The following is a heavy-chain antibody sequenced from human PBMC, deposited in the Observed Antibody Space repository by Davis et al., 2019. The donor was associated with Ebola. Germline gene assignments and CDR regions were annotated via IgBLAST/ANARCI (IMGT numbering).Heavy chain of an antibody. CDR2: IKQDGSEK. J-gene: IGHJ5*02. Sequence: GGSLRLSCAASGFTFADYGMSWVRQAPGKGLEWVANIKQDGSEKYYVDSVKGRFTISRDNAKNSLYLQMNSLRAEDTAVYYCARTEWELLFGWFDPWGQGTLVTVSS. CDR1: GFTFADYG. V-gene: IGHV3-7*03. CDR3: ARTEWELLFGWFDP. D-gene: IGHD1-26*01.